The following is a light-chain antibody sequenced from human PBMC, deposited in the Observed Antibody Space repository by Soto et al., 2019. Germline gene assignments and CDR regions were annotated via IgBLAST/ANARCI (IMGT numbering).Light chain of an antibody. Sequence: QSALTQPASVSGSPGQSITISCSGTSSDVGGFNYVSWYQQHPGKAPKVIIYEVYYRPSGVSNRFSGSKSGNTASLTISGLQAEDEADYYCDSYTSSSTRVFGGGTKLTVL. CDR3: DSYTSSSTRV. J-gene: IGLJ2*01. CDR1: SSDVGGFNY. CDR2: EVY. V-gene: IGLV2-14*03.